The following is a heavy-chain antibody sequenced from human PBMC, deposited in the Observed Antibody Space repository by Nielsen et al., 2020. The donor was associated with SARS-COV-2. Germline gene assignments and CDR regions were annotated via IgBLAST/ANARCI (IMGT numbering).Heavy chain of an antibody. Sequence: LKISCAASGFTFSDYYMSWIRQAPGKGLEWASYISSSSSYTNYADSVKGRFTISRDNAKNSLYLQMNSLRAEDTAVYYCAREQGRSGNYEVHYYGMDVWGQGTTVTVSS. J-gene: IGHJ6*02. CDR3: AREQGRSGNYEVHYYGMDV. V-gene: IGHV3-11*05. D-gene: IGHD1-7*01. CDR1: GFTFSDYY. CDR2: ISSSSSYT.